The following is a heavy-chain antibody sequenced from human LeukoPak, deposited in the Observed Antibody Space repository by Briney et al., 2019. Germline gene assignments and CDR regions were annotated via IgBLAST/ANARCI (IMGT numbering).Heavy chain of an antibody. J-gene: IGHJ6*02. CDR2: ISGSGGST. D-gene: IGHD5-18*01. V-gene: IGHV3-23*01. CDR3: AKDRLGSYGIYYYYYGMDV. Sequence: GGSLRLSCAASGFTFSSYAMSWVRQAPGKGLEWVSAISGSGGSTYYADSVKGRFTISRDNSKNTLYLQMNSLRAEDTAVYYCAKDRLGSYGIYYYYYGMDVWGQGTTVTVSS. CDR1: GFTFSSYA.